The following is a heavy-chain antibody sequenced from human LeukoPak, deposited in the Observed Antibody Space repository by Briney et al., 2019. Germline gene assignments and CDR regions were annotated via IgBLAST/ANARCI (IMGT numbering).Heavy chain of an antibody. CDR2: ISSSSSYI. D-gene: IGHD2-2*01. Sequence: RGRCLRLSCVSSGFSVGNDNMYRVLEAAGKEMKWVSSISSSSSYIYYADSVKGRFTISRDNAKNSLYLQMNSLRAEDTAVYYCARDVVVPAAYFDYWGQGTLVTVSS. CDR3: ARDVVVPAAYFDY. V-gene: IGHV3-21*01. J-gene: IGHJ4*02. CDR1: GFSVGNDN.